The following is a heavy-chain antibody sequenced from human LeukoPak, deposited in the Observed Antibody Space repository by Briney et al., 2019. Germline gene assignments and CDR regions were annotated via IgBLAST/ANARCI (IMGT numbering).Heavy chain of an antibody. CDR3: ARDGGYNPDAFDI. V-gene: IGHV4-59*01. Sequence: SETLSLTCTVSGGSLSSYYWSWIRQPPGKGLEWIGYIYYSGSTNYNPSLKSRVTISVDTSKNQFSLKLSSVTAADTAVYYCARDGGYNPDAFDIWGQGTMVTVSS. CDR2: IYYSGST. D-gene: IGHD5-24*01. CDR1: GGSLSSYY. J-gene: IGHJ3*02.